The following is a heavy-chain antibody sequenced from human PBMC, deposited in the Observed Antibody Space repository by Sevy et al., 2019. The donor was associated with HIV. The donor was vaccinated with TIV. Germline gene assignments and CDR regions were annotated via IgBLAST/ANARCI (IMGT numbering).Heavy chain of an antibody. D-gene: IGHD5-18*01. CDR1: GFSFSDYY. CDR3: ARVRYNYGREYFDY. V-gene: IGHV3-11*06. CDR2: ISTSSGFT. Sequence: GGSLRLSCTASGFSFSDYYMSWIRQAPGKGLEWISYISTSSGFTDYEDSVKGRFTISRDNAKNSLYLQMNSLRAEDTAVYFCARVRYNYGREYFDYWGQGTLVTVSS. J-gene: IGHJ4*02.